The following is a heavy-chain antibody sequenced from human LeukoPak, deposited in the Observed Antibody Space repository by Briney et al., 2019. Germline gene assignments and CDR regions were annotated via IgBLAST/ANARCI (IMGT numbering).Heavy chain of an antibody. CDR2: ISSSGSTI. Sequence: TGGSLRLSCAASGFTFSSYEMNWVRQAPGKGLEWVSYISSSGSTIYYADSVKGRFTISRDNAKNSLYLQMNSLRAEDTALYYCARVVGSGWYSWGQGTLVTVSS. D-gene: IGHD6-19*01. V-gene: IGHV3-48*03. CDR1: GFTFSSYE. J-gene: IGHJ4*02. CDR3: ARVVGSGWYS.